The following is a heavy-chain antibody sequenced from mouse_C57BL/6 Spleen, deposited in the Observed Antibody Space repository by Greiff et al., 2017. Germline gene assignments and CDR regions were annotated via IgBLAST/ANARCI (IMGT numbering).Heavy chain of an antibody. CDR1: GFSLTSYG. J-gene: IGHJ3*01. D-gene: IGHD2-4*01. V-gene: IGHV2-2*01. CDR3: ARNWDYDAAWFAY. Sequence: VMLVESGPGLVQPSQSLSITCTVSGFSLTSYGVHWVRQSPGKGLEWLGVIWSGGSTDYNAAFISRLSISKDNSKSQVFFKMNSLQADDTAIYYCARNWDYDAAWFAYWGQGTLVTVSA. CDR2: IWSGGST.